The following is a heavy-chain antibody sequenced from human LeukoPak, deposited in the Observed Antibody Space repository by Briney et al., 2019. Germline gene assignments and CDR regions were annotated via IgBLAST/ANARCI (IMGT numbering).Heavy chain of an antibody. CDR1: GGSISSYY. CDR2: IYYSGST. CDR3: ARSLDYDILT. J-gene: IGHJ4*02. V-gene: IGHV4-59*08. Sequence: SETLSLTCTVSGGSISSYYWSWIRQPPGKGLEWIGYIYYSGSTNYNPSLNSRVPISVDTSKNQFSLKLSSVTAADTAVYHCARSLDYDILTWGQGTLVTVSS. D-gene: IGHD3-9*01.